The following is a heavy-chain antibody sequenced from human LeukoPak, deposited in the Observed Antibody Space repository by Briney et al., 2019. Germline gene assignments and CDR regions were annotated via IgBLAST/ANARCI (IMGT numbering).Heavy chain of an antibody. J-gene: IGHJ4*02. V-gene: IGHV3-23*01. CDR2: ISGSDTNT. CDR1: GFTFSNYA. CDR3: AKEGYDFWSTYSRTRFDY. D-gene: IGHD3-3*01. Sequence: GASLRLPCAASGFTFSNYAMNWVRQAPGKGLEWVSGISGSDTNTYYTDSVRGRFTISRDTSKNTLYLQMNSLRAEDTAVYYCAKEGYDFWSTYSRTRFDYWGQGTLVTVSS.